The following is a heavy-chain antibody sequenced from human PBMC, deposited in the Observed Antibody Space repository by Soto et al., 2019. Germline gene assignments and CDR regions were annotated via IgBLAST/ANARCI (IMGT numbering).Heavy chain of an antibody. J-gene: IGHJ6*03. CDR3: ARPHYYYYYMDV. Sequence: SETLSLTCAVYGGSFSGYYWSWIRQPPGKGLEWIGEINHSGSTNYNPSLKSRVTISVDTSKNQFSLKLSSVTAADTAVYYCARPHYYYYYMDVWGKGTTVTVSS. CDR1: GGSFSGYY. CDR2: INHSGST. V-gene: IGHV4-34*01.